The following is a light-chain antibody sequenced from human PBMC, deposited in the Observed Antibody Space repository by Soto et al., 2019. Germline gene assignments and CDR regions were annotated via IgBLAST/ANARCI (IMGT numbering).Light chain of an antibody. V-gene: IGLV1-47*01. CDR3: ASWDASVSSWV. CDR2: RTN. J-gene: IGLJ3*02. CDR1: NSNIGSNY. Sequence: QSVLTQPPSASGTPGQRVTISCSGSNSNIGSNYVYWFQQLPGTAPKVLIFRTNQRPAGVPDRFSGSKSGTSASLAISGLRSEDDADYYCASWDASVSSWVFGGGTKLTVL.